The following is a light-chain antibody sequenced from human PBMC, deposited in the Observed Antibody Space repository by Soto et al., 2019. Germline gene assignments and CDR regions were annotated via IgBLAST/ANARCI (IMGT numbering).Light chain of an antibody. CDR2: AAS. J-gene: IGKJ2*01. CDR3: QHYGSSALYT. Sequence: EIVLTQSPGTLSLSPGERATLSCRASQSLSSSSLAWYQQKPGQAPRLLIHAASSRATGIADRFSASGSGTDFILIISRLEPDDFAISYCQHYGSSALYTFGQGTKLEIK. CDR1: QSLSSSS. V-gene: IGKV3-20*01.